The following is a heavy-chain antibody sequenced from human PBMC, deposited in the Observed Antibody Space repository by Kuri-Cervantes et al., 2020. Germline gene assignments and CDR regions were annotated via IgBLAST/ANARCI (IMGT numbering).Heavy chain of an antibody. CDR1: GASISSINYY. Sequence: SETLSLTCTASGASISSINYYWGWIRQPPGKGLEWIGNIYYSGSAYYSPSLKSRVTISVDTSKNQFSLKLSSVTAADTAVYYCARTPARVTMVQGVINYYYYMDVWGKGTTVTVSS. V-gene: IGHV4-39*07. CDR3: ARTPARVTMVQGVINYYYYMDV. CDR2: IYYSGSA. J-gene: IGHJ6*03. D-gene: IGHD3-10*01.